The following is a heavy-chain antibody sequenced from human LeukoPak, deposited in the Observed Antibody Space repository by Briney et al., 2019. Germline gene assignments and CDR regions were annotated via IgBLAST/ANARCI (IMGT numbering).Heavy chain of an antibody. Sequence: GGSLRLSCAASGFTVSSNFMSWVRQAPGKGLEWVSVIYSGGSTYYADSVKGRFTISRDNSKNTLYLQMNSLRVEDTAVYYCASDGYNYFEFWGQGTLVIVSS. CDR1: GFTVSSNF. D-gene: IGHD5-24*01. V-gene: IGHV3-66*01. J-gene: IGHJ4*02. CDR3: ASDGYNYFEF. CDR2: IYSGGST.